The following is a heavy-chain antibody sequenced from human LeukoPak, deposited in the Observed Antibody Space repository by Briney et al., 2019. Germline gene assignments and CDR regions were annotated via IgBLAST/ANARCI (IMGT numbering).Heavy chain of an antibody. D-gene: IGHD6-19*01. CDR3: AKITSVAGIRYCGLDV. CDR1: GFTFSSYA. Sequence: PGGSLRLSCAASGFTFSSYAMSWVRQAPGKGLEWVSVISGSGGSTYYADSVKGRFTISRDNSNNTLFLQMNSLSAEDTAVYYCAKITSVAGIRYCGLDVWGQGTTVPVSS. V-gene: IGHV3-23*01. CDR2: ISGSGGST. J-gene: IGHJ6*02.